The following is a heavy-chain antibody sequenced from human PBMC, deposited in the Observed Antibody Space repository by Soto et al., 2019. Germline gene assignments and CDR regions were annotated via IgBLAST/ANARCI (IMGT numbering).Heavy chain of an antibody. Sequence: SETLSLTCAVYGGSFSGYYWSGIRQPPGKGLEWIGEINHSGSTNYNPSLKSRVTISVDTSKNQFSLKLSSVTAADTAGYYCARGKKWNDVSGMDVWGQGTTVT. J-gene: IGHJ6*02. CDR3: ARGKKWNDVSGMDV. CDR1: GGSFSGYY. V-gene: IGHV4-34*01. CDR2: INHSGST. D-gene: IGHD1-1*01.